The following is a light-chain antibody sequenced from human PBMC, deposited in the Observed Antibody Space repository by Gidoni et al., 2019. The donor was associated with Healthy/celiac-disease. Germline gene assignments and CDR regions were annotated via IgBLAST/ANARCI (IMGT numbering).Light chain of an antibody. CDR2: GAS. V-gene: IGKV3-15*01. CDR1: QSVSSN. J-gene: IGKJ4*01. CDR3: QQYNTWPSLT. Sequence: DIVMTQSPATLSVSPGERATLSCRASQSVSSNLAWYQQKPGQAPRLLIYGASTRATGIPARFSGSGSGTEFTLTISSLQSEDFAVYYCQQYNTWPSLTFGGGTKVEIK.